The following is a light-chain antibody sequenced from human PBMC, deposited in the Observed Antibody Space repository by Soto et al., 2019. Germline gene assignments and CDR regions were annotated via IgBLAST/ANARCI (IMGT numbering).Light chain of an antibody. Sequence: QSALTQPRSVSGSPGQSVTISCTGTSSDVGGYNYVSWYQQHPGKAPKLMIYDVSKRPSGVPDRFSGSKSGNTASLSISGLQAEDEADYYCCSYAGSSWVFGGGTKL. V-gene: IGLV2-11*01. CDR2: DVS. CDR1: SSDVGGYNY. J-gene: IGLJ3*02. CDR3: CSYAGSSWV.